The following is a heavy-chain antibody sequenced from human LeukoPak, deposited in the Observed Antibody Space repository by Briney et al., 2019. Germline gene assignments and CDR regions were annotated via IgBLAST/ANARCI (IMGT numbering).Heavy chain of an antibody. Sequence: GGSLRLSCAASGSTFSRYGMHWVRQAPGKGLEWVAVISFDGSNEYYVDSVKGRFTMSRDNSKNTVYLQMNSLRAEDTAVYYCAKDIRDGYFDYWGQGTLVTVSS. D-gene: IGHD2-8*01. CDR3: AKDIRDGYFDY. CDR1: GSTFSRYG. CDR2: ISFDGSNE. J-gene: IGHJ4*02. V-gene: IGHV3-30*18.